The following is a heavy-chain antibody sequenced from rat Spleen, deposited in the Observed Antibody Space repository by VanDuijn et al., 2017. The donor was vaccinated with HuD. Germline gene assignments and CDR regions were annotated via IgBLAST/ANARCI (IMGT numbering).Heavy chain of an antibody. V-gene: IGHV5-29*01. CDR1: GFTLSNSG. J-gene: IGHJ2*01. Sequence: EVQLVESGGGLVQPGRSLKLSCAASGFTLSNSGMHWIRQAPTKGLEWVATISYDGSSTYYRDSVKGRFTISRDNAKSTLYLQMDSLGSEDTATYYCASLYSSYDYWGQGVMVTVSS. CDR3: ASLYSSYDY. D-gene: IGHD1-2*01. CDR2: ISYDGSST.